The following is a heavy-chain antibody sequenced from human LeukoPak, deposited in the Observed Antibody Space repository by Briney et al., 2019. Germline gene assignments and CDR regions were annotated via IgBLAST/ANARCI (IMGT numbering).Heavy chain of an antibody. D-gene: IGHD6-19*01. Sequence: GGSLRLSCAASGFTFSNAWMSWVRQAPGKGLEWVGRIKSKTDGGTTDYAAPVKGRFTISRDDSKNTLYLQMNNLRAEDTAVYYCAKEIPEAGGFDYWGQGTLGTVSS. V-gene: IGHV3-15*01. CDR3: AKEIPEAGGFDY. CDR1: GFTFSNAW. CDR2: IKSKTDGGTT. J-gene: IGHJ4*02.